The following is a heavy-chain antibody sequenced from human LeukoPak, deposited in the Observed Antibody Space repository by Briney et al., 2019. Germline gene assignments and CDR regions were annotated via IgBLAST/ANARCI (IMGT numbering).Heavy chain of an antibody. CDR2: INHSGST. V-gene: IGHV4-34*01. CDR1: GGSISGYY. D-gene: IGHD6-13*01. J-gene: IGHJ4*02. CDR3: ARRCIAAARGSFDY. Sequence: SETLSLTCTVSGGSISGYYWSWIRQPPGKGLEWIGEINHSGSTNYNPSLKSRVTISVDTSKNQFSLKLSSVTAADTAVYYCARRCIAAARGSFDYWGQGTLVTVSS.